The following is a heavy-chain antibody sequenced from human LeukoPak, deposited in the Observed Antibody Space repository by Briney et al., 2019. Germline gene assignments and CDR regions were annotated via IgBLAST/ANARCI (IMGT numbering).Heavy chain of an antibody. J-gene: IGHJ6*02. CDR1: GGSISSYY. D-gene: IGHD5-12*01. CDR2: IYTSGST. V-gene: IGHV4-4*07. CDR3: ARAYDPPRFLSYYYYYGMDV. Sequence: SETLSLTCTVSGGSISSYYWSWIRQPAGKGLEWIGRIYTSGSTNYNPSLKSRVTMSVDTSKNQFSLKLSSVTAADTAVYYCARAYDPPRFLSYYYYYGMDVWGQGTTVTVSS.